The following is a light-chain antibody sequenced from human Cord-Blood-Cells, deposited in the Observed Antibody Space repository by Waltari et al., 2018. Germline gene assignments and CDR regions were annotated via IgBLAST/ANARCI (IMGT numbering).Light chain of an antibody. V-gene: IGKV3-15*01. CDR2: GAS. J-gene: IGKJ4*01. CDR1: QSVSSN. Sequence: EIVMTQSPATLSVSPGERATLSCRASQSVSSNLAWYQQKPGQAPRLLIYGASTRATGIPARLSGRGSGTEFTLTISSLQSEDFAVYYCQQYNNWPPLTFGGGTKVEIK. CDR3: QQYNNWPPLT.